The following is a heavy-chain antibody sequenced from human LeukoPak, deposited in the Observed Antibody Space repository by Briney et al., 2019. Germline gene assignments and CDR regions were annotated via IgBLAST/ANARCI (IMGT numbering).Heavy chain of an antibody. Sequence: GGSLRLSCAAPGFTFSNAWMSWVRQAPGKGLEWVGRIKSKTDGGTTDYAAPVKGRFTISRDDSKNTLYLEMNSLKTEDTAVYYCTTDSERSGWPSGGYWGQGTLVTVSS. V-gene: IGHV3-15*01. CDR2: IKSKTDGGTT. J-gene: IGHJ4*02. CDR3: TTDSERSGWPSGGY. D-gene: IGHD6-19*01. CDR1: GFTFSNAW.